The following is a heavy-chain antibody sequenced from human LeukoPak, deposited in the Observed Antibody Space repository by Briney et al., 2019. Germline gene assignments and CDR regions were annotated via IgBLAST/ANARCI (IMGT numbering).Heavy chain of an antibody. V-gene: IGHV4-38-2*01. CDR3: ARFLERYYMDG. Sequence: PSETLSLNCAVSGYSISSGYYWGWIRQPPGKGLEWIGSIYHSGSTYYNPSLKSRVTISVDTSKNQFSLKLSAVTAADTAVYYCARFLERYYMDGWGKGTTVTVSS. CDR2: IYHSGST. D-gene: IGHD3-3*01. J-gene: IGHJ6*03. CDR1: GYSISSGYY.